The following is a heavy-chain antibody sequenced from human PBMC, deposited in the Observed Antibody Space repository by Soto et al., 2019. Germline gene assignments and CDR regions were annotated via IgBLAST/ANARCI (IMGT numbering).Heavy chain of an antibody. D-gene: IGHD2-2*02. CDR1: GGTFSSYA. J-gene: IGHJ6*02. CDR2: IIPIFGTA. V-gene: IGHV1-69*01. Sequence: QVQLVQSGAEVKKPGSSVKVSCKASGGTFSSYAISWVRQAPGQGLEWMGGIIPIFGTANYAQKFQGRVTITADESTSTAYMELSSLRYEDTAVYYCARVRGVVVPAALREDYYYYGMDVWGQGTTVTVFS. CDR3: ARVRGVVVPAALREDYYYYGMDV.